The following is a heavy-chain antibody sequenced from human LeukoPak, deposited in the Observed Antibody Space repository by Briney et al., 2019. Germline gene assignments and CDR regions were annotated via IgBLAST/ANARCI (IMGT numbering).Heavy chain of an antibody. CDR1: GFTFSSYW. V-gene: IGHV3-7*01. Sequence: GGSLRLSCAASGFTFSSYWMSWVRQAPGKGLEWVANIKQDGSEKYYVDSVKGRFTISRDNAKNSLYLQMNSLRAEDTAVYYCARLVITGFDYYFDYWGQGTLVTVSS. D-gene: IGHD1-20*01. CDR2: IKQDGSEK. J-gene: IGHJ4*02. CDR3: ARLVITGFDYYFDY.